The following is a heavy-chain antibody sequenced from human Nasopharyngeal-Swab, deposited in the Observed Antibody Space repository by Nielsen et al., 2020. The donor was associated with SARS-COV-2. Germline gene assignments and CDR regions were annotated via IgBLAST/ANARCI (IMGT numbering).Heavy chain of an antibody. CDR1: GFTFSGYG. V-gene: IGHV3-30*18. J-gene: IGHJ4*02. D-gene: IGHD6-19*01. CDR2: ISFDGRNK. CDR3: AKDLGSGWYGGDH. Sequence: GESLKISCAASGFTFSGYGMHRVCQAPGEGLEWVALISFDGRNKFYSDSVKGRFTISRDNSRDTLYLQMNSLRTEDTAVYHCAKDLGSGWYGGDHWGQGILVSVSS.